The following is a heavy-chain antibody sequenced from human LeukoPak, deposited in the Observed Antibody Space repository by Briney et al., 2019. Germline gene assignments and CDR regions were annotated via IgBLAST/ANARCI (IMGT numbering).Heavy chain of an antibody. J-gene: IGHJ4*02. CDR2: INHSGST. D-gene: IGHD4-17*01. Sequence: SETLSLTCAVSGYSISSASYWSWIRQPPGKGLEWIGEINHSGSTNYNPSLKSRVTISVDTSKNQFSLKLSSVTAADTAVYYCARGRPRLYYGDYGGFFDYWGQGTLVTVSS. V-gene: IGHV4-34*01. CDR3: ARGRPRLYYGDYGGFFDY. CDR1: GYSISSASY.